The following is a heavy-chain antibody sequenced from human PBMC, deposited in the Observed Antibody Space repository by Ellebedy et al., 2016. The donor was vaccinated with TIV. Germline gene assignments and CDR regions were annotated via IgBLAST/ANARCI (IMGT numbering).Heavy chain of an antibody. D-gene: IGHD3-16*02. CDR3: AFAYDYVWGSYRYTGMYPMKD. CDR1: GGSISSSSYY. CDR2: IYYSGST. V-gene: IGHV4-39*01. Sequence: SETLSLTXTASGGSISSSSYYWGWFRQPPGKGLEWIGSIYYSGSTYYNPSLKSRVTISVDTSKNQFSLKLSSVTAADTAVYYCAFAYDYVWGSYRYTGMYPMKDWGQGTLVTVSS. J-gene: IGHJ4*02.